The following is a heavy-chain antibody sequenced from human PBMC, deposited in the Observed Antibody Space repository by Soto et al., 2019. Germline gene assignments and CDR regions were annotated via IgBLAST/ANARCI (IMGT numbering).Heavy chain of an antibody. D-gene: IGHD6-19*01. CDR2: AYHNGLT. CDR1: GDSVTSNVW. CDR3: ARDAAVPGESDRFDY. V-gene: IGHV4-4*02. J-gene: IGHJ4*02. Sequence: TLSLTCAVSGDSVTSNVWWSWVRQPPGKGLEWIGEAYHNGLTDYNPSLKSRVTMSVDTSKNEFSLKLTSLTAADTAIYYCARDAAVPGESDRFDYWGQGTLVTSPQ.